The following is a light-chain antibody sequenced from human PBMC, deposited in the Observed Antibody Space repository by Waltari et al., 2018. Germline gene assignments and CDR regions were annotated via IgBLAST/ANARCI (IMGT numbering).Light chain of an antibody. J-gene: IGKJ1*01. CDR1: RSVSTN. V-gene: IGKV3-15*01. CDR3: QQYNNWLTWT. Sequence: EGVMTQSPASLSVSPGERVTLSCSARRSVSTNLAWYHQRPGQAPRLLRYGASTRATGIPVRFSGSGSGTEFTLTISSLQSEDLGTYYCQQYNNWLTWTFGPGTKGEI. CDR2: GAS.